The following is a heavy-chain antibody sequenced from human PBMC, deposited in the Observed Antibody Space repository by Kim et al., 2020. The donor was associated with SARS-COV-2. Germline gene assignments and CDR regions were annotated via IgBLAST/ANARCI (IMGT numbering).Heavy chain of an antibody. CDR2: ISYDGSNK. V-gene: IGHV3-30-3*01. Sequence: GGSLRLSCAASGFTFSSYAMHWVRQAPGKGLEWVAVISYDGSNKYYADSVKGRFTISRDNSKNTLYLQMNSLRAEDTAVYYCAREDYGGNSWGSADFDYWGQGTLVTVSS. CDR3: AREDYGGNSWGSADFDY. D-gene: IGHD4-17*01. CDR1: GFTFSSYA. J-gene: IGHJ4*02.